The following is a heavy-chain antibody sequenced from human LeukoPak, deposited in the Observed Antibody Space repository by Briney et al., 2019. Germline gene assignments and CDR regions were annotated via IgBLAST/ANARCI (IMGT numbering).Heavy chain of an antibody. V-gene: IGHV1-46*01. CDR1: GYTFTSYY. J-gene: IGHJ4*02. D-gene: IGHD5-24*01. CDR3: ARPLGRVEMATPAYGY. Sequence: ASVKVSCKASGYTFTSYYMHWVRQAPGQGLEGMGIINPSGGSTSYAQKFQGRVTMTRDTSTTTVYMELSSLRSEDTAVYYCARPLGRVEMATPAYGYWGQGTLVTVSS. CDR2: INPSGGST.